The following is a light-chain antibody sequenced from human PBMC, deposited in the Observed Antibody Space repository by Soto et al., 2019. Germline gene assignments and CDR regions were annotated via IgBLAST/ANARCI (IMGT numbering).Light chain of an antibody. J-gene: IGLJ1*01. CDR2: EVS. V-gene: IGLV2-14*01. CDR3: SSYTSGSTYV. Sequence: QAVVTQPASVSGSPGQSITISCTGTSSDVGGYNYVSWYQQHPGKAPKLIIYEVSNRPSEISNRFSGSKSGNTASLTISGLQAEDEADYYCSSYTSGSTYVFGTGTKVTVL. CDR1: SSDVGGYNY.